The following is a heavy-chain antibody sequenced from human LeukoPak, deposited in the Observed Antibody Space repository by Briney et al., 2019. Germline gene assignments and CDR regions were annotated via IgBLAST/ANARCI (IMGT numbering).Heavy chain of an antibody. D-gene: IGHD3-22*01. CDR3: ARHSRVYYDFDY. V-gene: IGHV4-59*01. Sequence: SETLSLTCTVSGGSISSYYWSWIRQPPGKGLEWIGYIYYSGSTNYNPSLKSRVTISVDTSKNQFSLKLSSVTAADTAVYYCARHSRVYYDFDYWGQGTLVTVSS. CDR1: GGSISSYY. CDR2: IYYSGST. J-gene: IGHJ4*02.